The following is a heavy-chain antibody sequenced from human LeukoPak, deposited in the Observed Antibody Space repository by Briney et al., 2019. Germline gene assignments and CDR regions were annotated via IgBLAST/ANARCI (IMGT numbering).Heavy chain of an antibody. V-gene: IGHV1-18*01. D-gene: IGHD2-15*01. CDR2: ISAYNGNT. J-gene: IGHJ4*02. CDR3: AGDVSRDIVVVVAGRDFDY. CDR1: GYTFNSYG. Sequence: ASVKVSCKASGYTFNSYGISWVRQAPGPGLEWMGWISAYNGNTNYAQKLQGRVTMTTDTSTSTAYMELRSLRSDDTAVYYCAGDVSRDIVVVVAGRDFDYWGQGTLVTVSS.